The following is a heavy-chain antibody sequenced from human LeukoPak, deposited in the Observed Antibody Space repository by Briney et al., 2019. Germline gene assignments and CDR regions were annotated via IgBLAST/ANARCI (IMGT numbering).Heavy chain of an antibody. V-gene: IGHV1-69*13. D-gene: IGHD2-15*01. J-gene: IGHJ3*02. Sequence: GASVKVSCKASGGTFSSYAISWVRQAPGQGLEWMGGIIPIFGTANYAQKFQGRVTITADESTSTAYMELSSLRSEDTAVYYCASPSQVAAAIKGAFDIWGQGTMVTVSS. CDR3: ASPSQVAAAIKGAFDI. CDR1: GGTFSSYA. CDR2: IIPIFGTA.